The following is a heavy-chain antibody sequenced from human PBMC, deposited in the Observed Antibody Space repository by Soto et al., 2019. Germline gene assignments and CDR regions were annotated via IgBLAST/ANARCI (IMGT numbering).Heavy chain of an antibody. Sequence: EVQLVESGGGLVQPGGSLRLSCAASGFTFSSYEMNWVRQAPGKGLEWVSYISSSGSTIYYADSVKGRFTISRDNAKNSLYLQMNSLRAEDTAVYYCARDGWGNYYGSGSSEPTYYYYGMDVWGQGTTVTVSS. J-gene: IGHJ6*02. V-gene: IGHV3-48*03. CDR3: ARDGWGNYYGSGSSEPTYYYYGMDV. CDR2: ISSSGSTI. CDR1: GFTFSSYE. D-gene: IGHD3-10*01.